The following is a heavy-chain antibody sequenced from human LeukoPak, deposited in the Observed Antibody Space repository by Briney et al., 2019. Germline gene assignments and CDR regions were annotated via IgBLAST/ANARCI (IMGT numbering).Heavy chain of an antibody. D-gene: IGHD6-13*01. V-gene: IGHV4-39*07. CDR2: IYYSGST. Sequence: SETLSLTCTVSGGSISSSSYYWGWIRQPPGKGLEWIGSIYYSGSTYYNPSLKSRVTISVDTSKNQFSLKLSSVTAADTAVYYCARGDSSSWPSNWFDPWGQGTLVTVSS. J-gene: IGHJ5*02. CDR1: GGSISSSSYY. CDR3: ARGDSSSWPSNWFDP.